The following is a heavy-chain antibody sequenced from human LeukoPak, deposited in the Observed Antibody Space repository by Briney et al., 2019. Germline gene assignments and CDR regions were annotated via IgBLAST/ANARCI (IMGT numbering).Heavy chain of an antibody. CDR2: IYYSGST. CDR3: ARDLAAAAPIDY. CDR1: GYSISSGYY. Sequence: PSETLSLTCTVSGYSISSGYYWGWIRQPPGKGLEWIGSIYYSGSTYYNPSLKSRVTISVDTSKNQFSLKLSSVTAADTAVYYCARDLAAAAPIDYWGQGTLVTVSS. V-gene: IGHV4-38-2*02. J-gene: IGHJ4*02. D-gene: IGHD6-13*01.